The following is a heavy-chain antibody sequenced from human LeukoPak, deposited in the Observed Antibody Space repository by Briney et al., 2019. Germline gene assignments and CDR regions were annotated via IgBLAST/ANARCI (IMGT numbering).Heavy chain of an antibody. V-gene: IGHV1-58*02. CDR2: IVVGSGNT. Sequence: SVKVSCKASGFTFTSSAMQWVRQARGQRLEWIGWIVVGSGNTNYAQKFQERVIITRDMSTSTAYMELSSLRSEDTAVYYCAAESYYYDSSGYSYWGQGTLVTVSS. D-gene: IGHD3-22*01. J-gene: IGHJ4*02. CDR1: GFTFTSSA. CDR3: AAESYYYDSSGYSY.